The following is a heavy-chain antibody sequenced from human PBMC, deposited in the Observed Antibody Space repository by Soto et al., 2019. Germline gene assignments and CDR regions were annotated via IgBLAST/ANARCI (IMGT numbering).Heavy chain of an antibody. CDR2: ISAYNGNT. V-gene: IGHV1-18*01. D-gene: IGHD1-1*01. J-gene: IGHJ5*02. CDR1: GYTFTSYG. Sequence: QVQLVQSGAEVKKPGASVKVSCKASGYTFTSYGISWVRQASGQGLEWMGWISAYNGNTKYAQKLQGRVTMTTATSTSTAYMELRSLRSAATAVYYCASDEAYNWNDGGWFDPWGQRTLVTVSS. CDR3: ASDEAYNWNDGGWFDP.